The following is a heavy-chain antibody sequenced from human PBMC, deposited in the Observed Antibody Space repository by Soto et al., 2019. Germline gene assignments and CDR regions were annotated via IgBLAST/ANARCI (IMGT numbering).Heavy chain of an antibody. V-gene: IGHV3-23*01. Sequence: EVQLLESGGGLVQPGGSLRLSCAASGFVFSSYVMTWVRQAPGKGLEWVSSIISSGVSTYYADSVKGRFTISRDNSKNTLYLQMNNLRAEDTALYYCAKKLRYFDWPYEEDIDYWGQGTLVTVSS. CDR2: IISSGVST. CDR1: GFVFSSYV. J-gene: IGHJ4*02. CDR3: AKKLRYFDWPYEEDIDY. D-gene: IGHD3-9*01.